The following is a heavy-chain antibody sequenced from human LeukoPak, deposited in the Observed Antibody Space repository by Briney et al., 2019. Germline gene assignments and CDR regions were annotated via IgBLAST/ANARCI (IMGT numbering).Heavy chain of an antibody. D-gene: IGHD3-3*01. Sequence: GGSLRLSCVASRFQFSSYAMSWVRQAPGKGLEWVSVISGSGGSTYYADSVKGRFTISRDNSKNTLYLQMNSLRAEDTAVYYCAKNQANVLRFLEWLFLDYWGQGTLVTVSS. J-gene: IGHJ4*02. CDR2: ISGSGGST. CDR3: AKNQANVLRFLEWLFLDY. CDR1: RFQFSSYA. V-gene: IGHV3-23*01.